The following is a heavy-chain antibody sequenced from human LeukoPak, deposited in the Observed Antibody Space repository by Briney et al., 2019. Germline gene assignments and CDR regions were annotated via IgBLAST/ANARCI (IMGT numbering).Heavy chain of an antibody. J-gene: IGHJ4*02. CDR3: ARHDSSGLIGDY. CDR2: IYNSGGT. V-gene: IGHV4-39*01. D-gene: IGHD3-22*01. CDR1: GDSISSSNYY. Sequence: IPSETLSLTCTVSGDSISSSNYYWGWIRQPPGKGLEWIGSIYNSGGTNYNPSLKSRVTISVDTSKNQFSLRLSSVTAADTAVYYCARHDSSGLIGDYWGQGTLVTVSS.